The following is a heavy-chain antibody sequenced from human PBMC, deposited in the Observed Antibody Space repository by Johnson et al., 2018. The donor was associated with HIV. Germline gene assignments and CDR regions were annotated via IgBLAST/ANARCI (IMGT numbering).Heavy chain of an antibody. CDR1: GFTFDDYA. Sequence: VQLVESGGGLVQPGGSLRLSCAASGFTFDDYAMHGVRQAPGKGLEHVSGINTNGNSTHYANSVKGRFTISRDNSKKTLYLQMNSLRAEDTAVYYCAREGVALAGTPDAFDIWVQGTMVTVSS. D-gene: IGHD6-19*01. CDR2: INTNGNST. V-gene: IGHV3-64*01. J-gene: IGHJ3*02. CDR3: AREGVALAGTPDAFDI.